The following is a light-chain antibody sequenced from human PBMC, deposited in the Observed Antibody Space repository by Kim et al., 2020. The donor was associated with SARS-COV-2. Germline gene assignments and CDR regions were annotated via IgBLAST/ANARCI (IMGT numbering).Light chain of an antibody. Sequence: GQSTTMSCTGTASDVGNNTRVSWYRQPPGPAPQLMISEVNTRPSGVPDRFSGSKSGNTASLTISGLQAEDEADYYYNSYTATSTFVFGTGTKVTVL. J-gene: IGLJ1*01. CDR2: EVN. CDR1: ASDVGNNTR. V-gene: IGLV2-18*02. CDR3: NSYTATSTFV.